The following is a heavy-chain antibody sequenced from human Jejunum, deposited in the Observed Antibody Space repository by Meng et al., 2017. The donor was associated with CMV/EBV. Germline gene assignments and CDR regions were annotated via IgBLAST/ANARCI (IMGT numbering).Heavy chain of an antibody. CDR2: IHYSGSA. V-gene: IGHV4-61*08. Sequence: SGGSVTSDDSYWSWIRQPPGKGLESIGFIHYSGSANYNPSLMSRVTISLDTSKNQFSLRLTSVTAADTAVYYCATSPGYPREFGYWGQGTLVTVSS. J-gene: IGHJ4*02. D-gene: IGHD3-10*01. CDR3: ATSPGYPREFGY. CDR1: GGSVTSDDSY.